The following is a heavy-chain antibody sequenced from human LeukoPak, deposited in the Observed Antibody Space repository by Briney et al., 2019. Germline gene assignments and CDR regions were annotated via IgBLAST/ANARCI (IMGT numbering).Heavy chain of an antibody. J-gene: IGHJ5*02. CDR2: IYDSGTT. CDR3: ARERGYNWFDP. CDR1: GGSISGFY. Sequence: SETLSLTCTVSGGSISGFYWSWLRRPPGMGLEWIGYIYDSGTTNYNPSLKSRVTISVDTSKNQFSLKLSSVTAADTAVYYCARERGYNWFDPWGQGTLVAVSS. D-gene: IGHD2-15*01. V-gene: IGHV4-59*12.